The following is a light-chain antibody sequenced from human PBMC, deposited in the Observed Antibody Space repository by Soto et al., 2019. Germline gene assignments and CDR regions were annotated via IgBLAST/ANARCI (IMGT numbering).Light chain of an antibody. CDR2: DVS. V-gene: IGLV2-23*02. Sequence: QSVLTQPASVSGSPGQSITISCTGTSSDVGSYNYVSWYQQHPGKAPKLMIYDVSKRPSGVSNRFSGSKSGNTASLTISGLQAEDEADYYCCSYARSSTVFGTGTKVTVL. CDR3: CSYARSSTV. J-gene: IGLJ1*01. CDR1: SSDVGSYNY.